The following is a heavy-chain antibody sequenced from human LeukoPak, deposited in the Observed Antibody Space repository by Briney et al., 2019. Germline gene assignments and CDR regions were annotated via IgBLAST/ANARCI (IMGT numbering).Heavy chain of an antibody. CDR2: IWYDGSNK. Sequence: PGGSLRLSCAASGFTFSSYGMHWVRQAPGKGLEWVAVIWYDGSNKYYADSVKGRFTISRDNSKNTLYLQMNSLRPEDTAVYYCAKERASMGADAFDIWGQGTMVTVSS. D-gene: IGHD1-26*01. CDR1: GFTFSSYG. CDR3: AKERASMGADAFDI. V-gene: IGHV3-30*02. J-gene: IGHJ3*02.